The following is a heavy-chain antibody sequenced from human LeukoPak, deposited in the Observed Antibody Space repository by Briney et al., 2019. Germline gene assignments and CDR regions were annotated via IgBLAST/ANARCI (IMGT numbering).Heavy chain of an antibody. J-gene: IGHJ6*03. CDR1: DGAIAGYS. CDR2: IYYSGDT. D-gene: IGHD3-10*01. Sequence: SETLSLTCTVSDGAIAGYSWSWIRQAPGKGLEWIGYIYYSGDTNYNPSLQSRVTVSVDTSKNQFSLRLTSVSAADTAVYYCARGQFWVRGVINYYYYYYMDVWGKGTTVTVSS. CDR3: ARGQFWVRGVINYYYYYYMDV. V-gene: IGHV4-59*01.